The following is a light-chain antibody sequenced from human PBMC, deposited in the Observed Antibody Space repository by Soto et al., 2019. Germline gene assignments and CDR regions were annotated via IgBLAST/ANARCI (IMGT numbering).Light chain of an antibody. CDR3: LQHNTYPLT. CDR1: QGIRSD. J-gene: IGKJ4*01. CDR2: AAS. Sequence: DIQMTQSPSSLSASVGDRITITCRASQGIRSDVGWYQQKPGKVPKRLIYAASNLQSGVPSRFSGSGSWAEFTLTISILQPEDFATYYCLQHNTYPLTFGGGTKVEIK. V-gene: IGKV1-17*01.